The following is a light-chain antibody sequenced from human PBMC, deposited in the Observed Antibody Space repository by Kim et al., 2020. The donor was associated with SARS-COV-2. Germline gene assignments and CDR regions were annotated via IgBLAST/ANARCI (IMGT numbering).Light chain of an antibody. CDR2: DAS. V-gene: IGKV3-11*01. CDR1: QSINNY. Sequence: EIVLTQSPGTLSLSPGESATLSCRASQSINNYLIWYQQKPGQAPRPLIYDASKRATGIPARFSGSGSGTDFTLTISSLEPEDFAVYYCQQRSTWPQTFGQGTKLEI. CDR3: QQRSTWPQT. J-gene: IGKJ2*01.